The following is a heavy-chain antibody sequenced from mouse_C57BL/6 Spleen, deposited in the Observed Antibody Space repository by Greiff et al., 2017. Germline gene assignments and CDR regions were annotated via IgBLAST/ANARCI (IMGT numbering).Heavy chain of an antibody. Sequence: QVQLQQPGAELVKPGASVKLSCKASGYTFTSYWMHWVKQRPGQGLEWIGMIHPNSGSTNYNEKFKSKATLTVDKSSSTAYMQLSSLTSEDSAVYYCARRGITTVVARDYWGQGTTLTVSS. D-gene: IGHD1-1*01. CDR1: GYTFTSYW. CDR3: ARRGITTVVARDY. CDR2: IHPNSGST. J-gene: IGHJ2*01. V-gene: IGHV1-64*01.